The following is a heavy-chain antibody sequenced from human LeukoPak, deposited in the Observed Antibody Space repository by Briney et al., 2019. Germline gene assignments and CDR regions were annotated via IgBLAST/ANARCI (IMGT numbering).Heavy chain of an antibody. CDR3: ARGGDSGYDYLDY. Sequence: SETLSLTCTVSGGSISSYHWSWLRQPPGKGLEWIGYIYYSGSTKYNPSLKSRVTISVDTSKNQFSLRLSSVTAADTAVYYCARGGDSGYDYLDYWGQGTLVTVSS. CDR1: GGSISSYH. D-gene: IGHD5-12*01. CDR2: IYYSGST. J-gene: IGHJ4*02. V-gene: IGHV4-59*08.